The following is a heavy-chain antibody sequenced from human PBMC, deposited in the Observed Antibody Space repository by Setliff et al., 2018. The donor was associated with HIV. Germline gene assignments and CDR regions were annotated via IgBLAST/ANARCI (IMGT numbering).Heavy chain of an antibody. J-gene: IGHJ5*02. CDR2: ISQSGST. Sequence: SETLSLTCAVSGGSVSSSNWWSWVRQPPGKGLEWIGEISQSGSTNYNPSLKSRVTISVDKSKNQFSLKLSSVTAADTAVYYCARGPARAVARPGWLDPWGHGTLVTVSS. CDR3: ARGPARAVARPGWLDP. D-gene: IGHD6-19*01. CDR1: GGSVSSSNW. V-gene: IGHV4-4*02.